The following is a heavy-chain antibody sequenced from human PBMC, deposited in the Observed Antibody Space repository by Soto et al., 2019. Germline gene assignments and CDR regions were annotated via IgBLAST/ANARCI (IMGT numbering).Heavy chain of an antibody. CDR2: IYISGST. Sequence: KPSETLSLTCTVSGGSISSYYWSWIRQPAGKGLEWIGRIYISGSTNYNPSLKSRVTMSVDTTKNQFSLQLRSVTAAAAAAYYCGRDSSCYYYLFDYWGQGTLVTVSS. V-gene: IGHV4-4*07. CDR3: GRDSSCYYYLFDY. J-gene: IGHJ4*02. CDR1: GGSISSYY. D-gene: IGHD3-22*01.